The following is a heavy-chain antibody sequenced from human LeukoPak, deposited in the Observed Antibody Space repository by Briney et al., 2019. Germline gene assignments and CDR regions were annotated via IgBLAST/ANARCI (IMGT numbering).Heavy chain of an antibody. CDR1: GYSISSGYY. V-gene: IGHV4-38-2*01. Sequence: PSETLSLTXAVSGYSISSGYYWGWIRQPPGKGLEWIGSIYHSGSTYYNPSLKSRVTISVDTSKNQFSLKLSSVTAADTAVYYCARRSIPFDYWGQGNLVTVSS. CDR2: IYHSGST. CDR3: ARRSIPFDY. D-gene: IGHD6-6*01. J-gene: IGHJ4*02.